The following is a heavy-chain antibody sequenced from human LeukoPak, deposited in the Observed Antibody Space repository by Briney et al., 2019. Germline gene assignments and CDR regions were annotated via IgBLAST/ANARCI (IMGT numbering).Heavy chain of an antibody. J-gene: IGHJ4*02. V-gene: IGHV3-7*01. CDR3: ARTAYGWLQANFDY. CDR1: GFTFSSYW. D-gene: IGHD5-24*01. CDR2: IKQDGSEK. Sequence: PGGSLRLSCAASGFTFSSYWMSWVRQAPGKGLEWVANIKQDGSEKYYVDSVKGRFTISRDNAKNSLYLQMNSLRAEDTAVYYCARTAYGWLQANFDYWGQGTLATVSS.